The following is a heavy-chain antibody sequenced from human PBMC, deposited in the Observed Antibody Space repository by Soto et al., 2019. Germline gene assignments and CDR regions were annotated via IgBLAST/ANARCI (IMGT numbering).Heavy chain of an antibody. J-gene: IGHJ6*02. CDR1: GGTFSSYA. Sequence: QVQLVQSGAEVKKPGSSVKVSCKASGGTFSSYAISWVRQAPGQGLEWMGGIIPIFGTANYAQKFQGRVTITADKSTSTAYMELSGLRSEDTAVYYCAMVEGGYELYGMDVWGQGTTVTVSS. CDR2: IIPIFGTA. CDR3: AMVEGGYELYGMDV. V-gene: IGHV1-69*06. D-gene: IGHD5-12*01.